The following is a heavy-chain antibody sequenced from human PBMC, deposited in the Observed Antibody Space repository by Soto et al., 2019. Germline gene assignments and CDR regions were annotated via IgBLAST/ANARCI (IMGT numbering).Heavy chain of an antibody. J-gene: IGHJ4*02. Sequence: GGSLGLSCAASGFTVSSNYMSWVRQAPGKGLEWVSVIYSGGSTYYADSVKGRFTISRDNSENTLYLQMNSLRAEDTAVYYCARDGNWAAYTHGPYYFDFWGQGALVTVSS. V-gene: IGHV3-66*01. CDR3: ARDGNWAAYTHGPYYFDF. D-gene: IGHD7-27*01. CDR2: IYSGGST. CDR1: GFTVSSNY.